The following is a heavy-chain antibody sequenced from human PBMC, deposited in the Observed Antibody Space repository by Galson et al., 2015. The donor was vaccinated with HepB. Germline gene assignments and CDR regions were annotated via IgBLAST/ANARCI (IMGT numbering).Heavy chain of an antibody. CDR1: GFTFDNYA. J-gene: IGHJ1*01. D-gene: IGHD3-22*01. CDR3: AKTKSYYYDSGGQNYFQY. Sequence: SLRLSCAASGFTFDNYAMTWVRQGPGKGLEWVSGISASGGRTYYADSVKGRFTISRDNSMNTLYLQMSNLRAEDTAVYFCAKTKSYYYDSGGQNYFQYWGQGTLVTVSS. CDR2: ISASGGRT. V-gene: IGHV3-23*01.